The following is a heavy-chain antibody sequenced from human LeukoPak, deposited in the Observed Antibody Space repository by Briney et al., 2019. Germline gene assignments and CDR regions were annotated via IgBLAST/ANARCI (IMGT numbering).Heavy chain of an antibody. D-gene: IGHD3-22*01. CDR2: ISGSGGST. Sequence: PGGSLRLSCAASGFTFSSYAMSWVRQAPGKGLEWVSDISGSGGSTYYADSVKGRFTISRDNSKNTLYLQMNSLRAEDTAVYYCAKADYYYDSSGPLGYWGQGTLVTVSS. CDR1: GFTFSSYA. J-gene: IGHJ4*02. CDR3: AKADYYYDSSGPLGY. V-gene: IGHV3-23*01.